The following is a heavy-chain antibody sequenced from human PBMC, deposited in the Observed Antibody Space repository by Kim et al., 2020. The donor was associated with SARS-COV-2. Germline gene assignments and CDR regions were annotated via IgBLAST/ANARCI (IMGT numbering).Heavy chain of an antibody. CDR1: GFTFSDYY. CDR2: ISSSGSTI. J-gene: IGHJ3*02. D-gene: IGHD3-22*01. V-gene: IGHV3-11*01. Sequence: GGSLRLSCAASGFTFSDYYMSWIRQAPGKGLEWVSYISSSGSTIYYADSVKGRFTISRDNAKNSLYLQMNSLRAEDTAVYYCARSTMIVGWRELGHAFDIWGQGTMVTVSS. CDR3: ARSTMIVGWRELGHAFDI.